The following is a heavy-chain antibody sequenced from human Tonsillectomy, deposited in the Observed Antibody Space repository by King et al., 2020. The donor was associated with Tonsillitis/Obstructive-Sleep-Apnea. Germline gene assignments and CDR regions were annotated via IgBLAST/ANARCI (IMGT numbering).Heavy chain of an antibody. D-gene: IGHD2-2*01. Sequence: QLQESGPGLVKPSETLSLTCTVSGGSISSYYWSWIRQPPGKGLEWIGYIYYSGSTNYNPSLKSRVTISVDTSKNQFSLKLSSVTAADTAVYYCARGQYQLLPYYYYYGMDVWGQGTTVTVSS. V-gene: IGHV4-59*01. CDR1: GGSISSYY. CDR2: IYYSGST. J-gene: IGHJ6*02. CDR3: ARGQYQLLPYYYYYGMDV.